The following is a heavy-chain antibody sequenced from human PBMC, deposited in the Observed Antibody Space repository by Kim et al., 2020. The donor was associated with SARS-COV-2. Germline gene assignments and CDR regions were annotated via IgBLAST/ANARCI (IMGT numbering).Heavy chain of an antibody. CDR1: GFTFSSYW. CDR2: IKQDGSEK. D-gene: IGHD4-17*01. CDR3: ARLSYGDYSCPLDY. Sequence: GGSLRLSCAASGFTFSSYWMSWVRQAPGKGLEWVANIKQDGSEKYYVDSVKGRFTISRDNAKNSLYLQMNSLRAEDTAVYYCARLSYGDYSCPLDYWGQGTLVTVSS. J-gene: IGHJ4*02. V-gene: IGHV3-7*03.